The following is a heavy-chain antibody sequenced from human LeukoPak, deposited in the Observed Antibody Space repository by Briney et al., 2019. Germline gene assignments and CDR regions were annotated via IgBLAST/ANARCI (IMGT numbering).Heavy chain of an antibody. Sequence: GGSLRLSCAGSGFTFSSYSMNWVRQAPGKGLEWVSSISSSSSYIYYADSVKGRFTISRDNAKNSLYLQMNSLRAEDTAVYYCARDLMITFGGVIDLWGQGTLVTVSS. D-gene: IGHD3-16*01. CDR2: ISSSSSYI. CDR3: ARDLMITFGGVIDL. V-gene: IGHV3-21*01. J-gene: IGHJ5*02. CDR1: GFTFSSYS.